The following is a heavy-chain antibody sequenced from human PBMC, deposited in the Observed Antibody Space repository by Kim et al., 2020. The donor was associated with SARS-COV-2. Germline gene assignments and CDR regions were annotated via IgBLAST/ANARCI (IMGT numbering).Heavy chain of an antibody. Sequence: GGSLRLSCAASGFTFSSYAMHWVRQAPGKGLEWVAVISYDGNNKYYADSVKGRFTISRDNSKNTLYVQMNSLRAEDTAVYYCASYPGVVGAGVYWGQGTLVTVSS. CDR1: GFTFSSYA. D-gene: IGHD2-15*01. CDR3: ASYPGVVGAGVY. CDR2: ISYDGNNK. J-gene: IGHJ4*02. V-gene: IGHV3-30*04.